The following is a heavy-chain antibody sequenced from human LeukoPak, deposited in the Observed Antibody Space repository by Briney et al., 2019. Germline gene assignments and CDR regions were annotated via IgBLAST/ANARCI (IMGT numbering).Heavy chain of an antibody. CDR2: IYTSGST. D-gene: IGHD2-21*01. J-gene: IGHJ4*02. Sequence: PSQTLSLTCTVSGGSISSGSYYWSWIRQPAGKGLEWIGRIYTSGSTNYNPSLKSRVTISVDTSKSQFSLKLSSVTAADTAVYYCAREAPFCGGDCYYYWGQGTLVTVSS. V-gene: IGHV4-61*02. CDR1: GGSISSGSYY. CDR3: AREAPFCGGDCYYY.